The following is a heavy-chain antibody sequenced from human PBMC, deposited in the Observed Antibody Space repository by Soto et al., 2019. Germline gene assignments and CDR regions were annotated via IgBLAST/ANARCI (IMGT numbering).Heavy chain of an antibody. D-gene: IGHD2-2*02. CDR1: RYIFTAYF. Sequence: QVQLVQSGAEVKKPGASVKVSCKAPRYIFTAYFMHWVRQAPGQGLEWMGWINPNNGATHYGLSFQGRVTMTRDTSISTAYMELSSLRSDDTAVYYCARGVPAAIHLGWFDPWGQGTLVTVSS. J-gene: IGHJ5*02. CDR2: INPNNGAT. CDR3: ARGVPAAIHLGWFDP. V-gene: IGHV1-2*02.